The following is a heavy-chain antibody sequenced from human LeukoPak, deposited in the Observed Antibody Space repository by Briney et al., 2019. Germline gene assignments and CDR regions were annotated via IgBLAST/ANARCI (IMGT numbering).Heavy chain of an antibody. Sequence: GGSLRLSCAASGFTFSSYAMSWVRQAPGKGLEWVSAVSGSCGSTYYADSVKGRFTISRDNSKNTLYLQMNSLRAEDTAVYYCAKGRYLYPHYWGQGTLVTVSS. J-gene: IGHJ4*02. V-gene: IGHV3-23*01. D-gene: IGHD1-26*01. CDR1: GFTFSSYA. CDR2: VSGSCGST. CDR3: AKGRYLYPHY.